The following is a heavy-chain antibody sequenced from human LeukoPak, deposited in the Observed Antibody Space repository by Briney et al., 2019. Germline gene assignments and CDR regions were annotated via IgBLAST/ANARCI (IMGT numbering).Heavy chain of an antibody. CDR3: LRWDTGSITGADY. CDR1: RLSFSTSW. J-gene: IGHJ4*02. CDR2: IHPGGSEK. V-gene: IGHV3-7*01. D-gene: IGHD5-18*01. Sequence: GGSLRLSCTTSRLSFSTSWMTWVRQAPGKGLEWVGNIHPGGSEKFYMDSVKGRFTISRDNAQNSLYLQMDSLRVEDTAIYYCLRWDTGSITGADYWGQGTLVTVSS.